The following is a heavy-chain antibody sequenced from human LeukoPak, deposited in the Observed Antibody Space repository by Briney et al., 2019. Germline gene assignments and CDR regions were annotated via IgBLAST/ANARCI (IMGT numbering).Heavy chain of an antibody. D-gene: IGHD6-19*01. J-gene: IGHJ4*02. CDR2: IYYSGST. Sequence: SEALSLTCTVSGGSISSSSYYWGWIRQPPGKGLEWIGSIYYSGSTYYNPSLKSRVTISVDTSKNQFSLKLSSVTAADTAVYYCARRAGDLLFDYWGQGTLVTVSS. CDR1: GGSISSSSYY. CDR3: ARRAGDLLFDY. V-gene: IGHV4-39*01.